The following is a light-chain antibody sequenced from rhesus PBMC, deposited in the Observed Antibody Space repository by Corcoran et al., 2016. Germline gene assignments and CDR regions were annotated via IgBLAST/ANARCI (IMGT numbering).Light chain of an antibody. Sequence: DIQMSQSPSSLSASVGDRVTITCRASQGISSYLNWYQQKPGKAPKLLIYYANSLASGVPSMFSGSGSGTDYTLTISSLQPEDCATYYCQQGYSTPFTFGPGTKLDIK. CDR1: QGISSY. J-gene: IGKJ3*01. CDR2: YAN. V-gene: IGKV1-32*03. CDR3: QQGYSTPFT.